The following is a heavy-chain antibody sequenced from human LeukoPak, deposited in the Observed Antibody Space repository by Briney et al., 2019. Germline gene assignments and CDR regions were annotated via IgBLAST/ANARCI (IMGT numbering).Heavy chain of an antibody. J-gene: IGHJ4*02. CDR1: GFSFDGYA. CDR3: PKGTGQYYGDQLDS. CDR2: ISASGENT. D-gene: IGHD4-17*01. V-gene: IGHV3-23*01. Sequence: GGSLSLSCAASGFSFDGYALSWVRQAPGKGLEWVSSISASGENTFYTSSVKGRFTISRDNSKNTLFLQLNSLRAEDTAEYYCPKGTGQYYGDQLDSWGQGALVTVSS.